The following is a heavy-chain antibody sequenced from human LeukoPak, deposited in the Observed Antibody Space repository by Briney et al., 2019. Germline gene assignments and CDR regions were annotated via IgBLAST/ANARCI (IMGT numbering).Heavy chain of an antibody. CDR3: ARAPATNYYDNGGYWGYFDY. V-gene: IGHV4-38-2*02. CDR1: GYSISSGYY. CDR2: IYHTGST. D-gene: IGHD3-22*01. J-gene: IGHJ4*02. Sequence: SETLSLTCTVSGYSISSGYYWGWIRQPPGMGLEWIGSIYHTGSTYYIPSLKSRVTISVDTSKNQFSLKLSSVPAADTPVYYFARAPATNYYDNGGYWGYFDYWGQRTLVTVSS.